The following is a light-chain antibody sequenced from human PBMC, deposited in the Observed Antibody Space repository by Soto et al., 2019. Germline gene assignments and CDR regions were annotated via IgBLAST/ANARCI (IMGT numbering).Light chain of an antibody. V-gene: IGKV3-20*01. CDR3: QQGGT. J-gene: IGKJ1*01. CDR2: GAS. Sequence: EIVVTQSPGTLSLSPGGRSTLSCRASQSVSTTYLAWYQQKPGEAPRILIYGASSRATGIPDRFSGSGSGTDFTLTIRRLEHEDFAVYYCQQGGTFGQGTKVDIK. CDR1: QSVSTTY.